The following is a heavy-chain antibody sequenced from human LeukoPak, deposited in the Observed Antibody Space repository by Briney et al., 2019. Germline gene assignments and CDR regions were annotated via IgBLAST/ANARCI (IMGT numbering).Heavy chain of an antibody. V-gene: IGHV4-59*01. CDR2: IYYSGST. CDR1: GGSISSYY. CDR3: AREYSSSSYDY. D-gene: IGHD6-6*01. Sequence: SETLSLTCTVSGGSISSYYWSWIRQPPGKGLEWIGYIYYSGSTNYNPSLKSRVTISVDTSKNQFSLKLSSVTAADTAVYYCAREYSSSSYDYWGQGTLVTGSS. J-gene: IGHJ4*02.